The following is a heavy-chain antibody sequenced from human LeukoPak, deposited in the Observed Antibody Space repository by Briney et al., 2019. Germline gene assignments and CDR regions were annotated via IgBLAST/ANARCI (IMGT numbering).Heavy chain of an antibody. D-gene: IGHD5-18*01. CDR3: AREEYSYGYY. Sequence: QPGGSLRLSCAASGFTCSSYEMNWVRQAPGKGLEWVSYISSSGSTIYYADSVKGRFTISRDNAKNSLYLQMNSLRAEDTAVYYCAREEYSYGYYWGQGTLVTVSP. V-gene: IGHV3-48*03. CDR1: GFTCSSYE. J-gene: IGHJ4*02. CDR2: ISSSGSTI.